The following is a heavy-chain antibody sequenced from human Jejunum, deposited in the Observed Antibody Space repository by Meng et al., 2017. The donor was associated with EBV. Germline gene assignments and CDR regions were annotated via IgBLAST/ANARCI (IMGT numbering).Heavy chain of an antibody. CDR3: ATSMSGYSYGYS. CDR1: GASISSSHW. J-gene: IGHJ5*02. V-gene: IGHV4-4*02. Sequence: QWQWQESGPVLVKPSGTLSLTCDVSGASISSSHWWSWVRQATGEGLEWIGEIYYTGRTNYNPSLKSRVSMSIDKSKNQFSLNLNSVTVADTAVYYCATSMSGYSYGYSWGQGTLVTVSS. D-gene: IGHD5-12*01. CDR2: IYYTGRT.